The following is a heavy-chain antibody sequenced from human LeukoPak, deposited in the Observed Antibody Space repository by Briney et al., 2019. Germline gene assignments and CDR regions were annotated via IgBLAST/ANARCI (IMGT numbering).Heavy chain of an antibody. D-gene: IGHD5-18*01. CDR3: ARDGFPTVDTAMVYYFDY. J-gene: IGHJ4*02. CDR1: GFTFSSYS. Sequence: GGSLRLSCAASGFTFSSYSMNWVRQAPGKGLEWVSSISSSSSYIYYADSVKGRFTISRDNAKSSLYLQMNSLRAEDTAVYYCARDGFPTVDTAMVYYFDYWAREPWSPSPQ. CDR2: ISSSSSYI. V-gene: IGHV3-21*01.